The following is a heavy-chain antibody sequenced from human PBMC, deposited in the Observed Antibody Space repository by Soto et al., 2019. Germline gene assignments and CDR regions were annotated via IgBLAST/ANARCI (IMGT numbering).Heavy chain of an antibody. CDR1: GLTFSSYG. CDR3: AKDSSVVNPNPPTFDY. Sequence: GGSLRLSCAASGLTFSSYGMHWVRQAPGKGLEWVAVISYDGSNKYYADSVKGRFTISRDNSKNTLYLQMNSLRAEDTAVYYCAKDSSVVNPNPPTFDYWGQGTLVTVSS. CDR2: ISYDGSNK. V-gene: IGHV3-30*18. J-gene: IGHJ4*02. D-gene: IGHD2-15*01.